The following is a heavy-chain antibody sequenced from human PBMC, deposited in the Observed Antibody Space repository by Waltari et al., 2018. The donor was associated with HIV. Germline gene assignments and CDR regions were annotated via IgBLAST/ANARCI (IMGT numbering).Heavy chain of an antibody. Sequence: EVRLEASGGGVVSPGRSLRLACLTSGFNFEGYALSWFRQAPGQAPGWVGVIRSVSYGGTSDYGASTKGRVGISRDDLQSVVYLDVTSVKTEDTGIYYCVRDSLPTCAAGSCYRKWGQGT. CDR3: VRDSLPTCAAGSCYRK. D-gene: IGHD2-2*01. CDR1: GFNFEGYA. J-gene: IGHJ1*01. V-gene: IGHV3-49*03. CDR2: IRSVSYGGTS.